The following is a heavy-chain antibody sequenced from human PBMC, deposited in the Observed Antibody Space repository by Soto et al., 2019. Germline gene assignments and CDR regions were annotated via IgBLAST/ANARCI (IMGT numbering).Heavy chain of an antibody. Sequence: PSETLSLTCTVSGGSISSSSYYWGWIRQPPGKGLEWIGSIYYSGSTYYNPSLKSRVTISVDTSKNQFSLKLSSVTAADTAVYYCARLFRDRYSGIRGYYFDYWGQGTLVTVSS. J-gene: IGHJ4*02. CDR1: GGSISSSSYY. CDR2: IYYSGST. CDR3: ARLFRDRYSGIRGYYFDY. D-gene: IGHD3-10*01. V-gene: IGHV4-39*01.